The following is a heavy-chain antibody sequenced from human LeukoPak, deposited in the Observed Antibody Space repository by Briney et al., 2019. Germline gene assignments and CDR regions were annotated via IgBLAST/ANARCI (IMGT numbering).Heavy chain of an antibody. J-gene: IGHJ4*02. CDR2: IYHSGST. CDR1: GGSISSSNW. Sequence: PSETLSLTCAVSGGSISSSNWWSWVRQPPGKGLEWIGEIYHSGSTNYNPSLKSRVTISEDKSKNQFSLKLSSVTAADTAVYYCARGRGGGYIVDYWGQGTLVTVSS. CDR3: ARGRGGGYIVDY. D-gene: IGHD5-12*01. V-gene: IGHV4-4*02.